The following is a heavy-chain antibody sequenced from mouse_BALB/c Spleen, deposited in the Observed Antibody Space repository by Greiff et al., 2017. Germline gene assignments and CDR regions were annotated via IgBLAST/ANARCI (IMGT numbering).Heavy chain of an antibody. D-gene: IGHD1-1*01. V-gene: IGHV1-67*01. CDR3: ARENYYGSSYDYAMDY. Sequence: VQLVESGPELVRPGVSVKISCKGSSYTFTDYAMHWVKQSHAKSLEWIGVISTYYGNTNYNQKFKGKATMTVDKSSSTAYMELARLTSEDSAVYYCARENYYGSSYDYAMDYWGQGTSVTVSS. CDR2: ISTYYGNT. J-gene: IGHJ4*01. CDR1: SYTFTDYA.